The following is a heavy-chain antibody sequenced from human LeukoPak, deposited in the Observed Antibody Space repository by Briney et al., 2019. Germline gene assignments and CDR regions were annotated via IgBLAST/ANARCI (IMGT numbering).Heavy chain of an antibody. J-gene: IGHJ6*02. CDR1: GGTFSSYA. D-gene: IGHD6-19*01. CDR3: ARMYSSGSLPVRLDYYYYGMDV. V-gene: IGHV1-69*13. Sequence: SVKVSCKASGGTFSSYAISWVRQAPGQGLEWMGGIIPIFGTANYAQKFQGRVTITADESTSTAYMELSSLRSEDTAVYYCARMYSSGSLPVRLDYYYYGMDVWGQGTTVTVSS. CDR2: IIPIFGTA.